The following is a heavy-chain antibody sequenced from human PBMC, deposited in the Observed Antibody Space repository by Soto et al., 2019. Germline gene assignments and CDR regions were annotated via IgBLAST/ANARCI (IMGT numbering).Heavy chain of an antibody. CDR3: ARDDVGYCTSDVCYTKTLDY. CDR2: ISSYIGNT. D-gene: IGHD2-8*01. J-gene: IGHJ4*02. CDR1: GYTFTGYG. V-gene: IGHV1-18*01. Sequence: QVQLVQSGAEMEKPGASVKVSCKASGYTFTGYGISWVRQAPGQGLEWMGWISSYIGNTKYAQKFQGRVTITTDTSTSTAYMEVRSLRADDTAVYYCARDDVGYCTSDVCYTKTLDYWGQGARVTVSS.